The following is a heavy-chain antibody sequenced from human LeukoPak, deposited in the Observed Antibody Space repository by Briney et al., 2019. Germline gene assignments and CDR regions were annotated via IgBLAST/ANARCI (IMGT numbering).Heavy chain of an antibody. CDR1: GXTXXXXX. J-gene: IGHJ6*02. CDR2: XXXIXXTE. CDR3: AGSYGMDV. Sequence: GASVKVSCKASGXTXXXXXXXXXXXXXGXXXXWMGGXXXIXXTENYAQKFQGRVTITADESTSTAYMELSXLRXEXTAVYYCAGSYGMDVXGQGTTVTVSS. V-gene: IGHV1-69*13.